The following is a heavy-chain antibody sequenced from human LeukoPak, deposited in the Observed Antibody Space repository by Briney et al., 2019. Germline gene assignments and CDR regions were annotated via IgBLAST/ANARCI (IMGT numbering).Heavy chain of an antibody. V-gene: IGHV3-23*01. J-gene: IGHJ5*01. CDR3: AKYRDVTSKGSGLGS. D-gene: IGHD4-17*01. CDR1: GFTFCIYA. CDR2: ISGNGGST. Sequence: GGSLRLSCAASGFTFCIYAMSWVRQAPGKGLEWVSAISGNGGSTYYTDSVKGRFTISRDNSRNTLYVQMTRLTAEDTAVYYCAKYRDVTSKGSGLGSLGQGTLVTVSS.